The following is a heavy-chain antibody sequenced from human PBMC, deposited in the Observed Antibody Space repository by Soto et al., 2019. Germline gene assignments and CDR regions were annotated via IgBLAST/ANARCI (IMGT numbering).Heavy chain of an antibody. J-gene: IGHJ2*01. Sequence: QVQLQESGPGLVKPSQTLSLTCTVSGGSISSGDYYWSWIRQPPGKGLEWIGYIYYSGSTYYNPSLKSRVTISVDTSKNQFSLKLSSVTAADTAVYYCARGHDYGGKTYWYFDLWGRGTLVTVSS. CDR2: IYYSGST. CDR1: GGSISSGDYY. V-gene: IGHV4-30-4*01. D-gene: IGHD4-17*01. CDR3: ARGHDYGGKTYWYFDL.